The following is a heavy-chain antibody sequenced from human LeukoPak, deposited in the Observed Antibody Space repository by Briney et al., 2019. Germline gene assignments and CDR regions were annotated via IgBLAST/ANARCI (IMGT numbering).Heavy chain of an antibody. V-gene: IGHV3-66*01. CDR2: IYSGGST. Sequence: PGGSLRLSCAASGFTVSSNYMSWVRQAPGKGLEWVSVIYSGGSTYYADSVKGRFTISRDNSKNTVYLEMNSLRAEDTAVYYCARDLKTSGWYGDFDYWGQGTLVTVSS. CDR1: GFTVSSNY. J-gene: IGHJ4*02. CDR3: ARDLKTSGWYGDFDY. D-gene: IGHD6-19*01.